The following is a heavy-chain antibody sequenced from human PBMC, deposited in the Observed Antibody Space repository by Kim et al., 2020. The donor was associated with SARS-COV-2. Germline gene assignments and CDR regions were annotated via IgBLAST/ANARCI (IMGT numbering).Heavy chain of an antibody. J-gene: IGHJ4*02. CDR3: ASYVDTAILDY. CDR2: A. Sequence: ANYAQKVQGRVTITADKSTSTAYMELSSLRSEDTAVYYCASYVDTAILDYWGQGTLVTVSS. V-gene: IGHV1-69*02. D-gene: IGHD5-18*01.